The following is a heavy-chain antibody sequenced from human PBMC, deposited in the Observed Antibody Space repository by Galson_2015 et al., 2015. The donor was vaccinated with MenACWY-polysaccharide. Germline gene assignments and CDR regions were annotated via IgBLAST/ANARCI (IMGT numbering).Heavy chain of an antibody. Sequence: PALVKPTQTLTLTCTFSGFSLSTTELGVGWIRQSPGKSLEWLAVIYRDDEKRYSPSLKTRLTITKDTSRSQVVLTTTNMDPGDTGTYYCALSRDSTNGVYYRGIADSCGQGPLVTVSS. CDR3: ALSRDSTNGVYYRGIADS. CDR2: IYRDDEK. D-gene: IGHD2-8*01. J-gene: IGHJ4*02. CDR1: GFSLSTTELG. V-gene: IGHV2-5*02.